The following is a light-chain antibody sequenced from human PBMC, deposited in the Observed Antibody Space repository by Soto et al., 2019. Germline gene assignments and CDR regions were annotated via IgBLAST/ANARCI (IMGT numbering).Light chain of an antibody. V-gene: IGKV3-15*01. Sequence: EIVMTQSPATLSVSPGERATLSCKASQSVGTYLAWYQQQPGQAPRLLIYGASTRATGVPARFSGGGSGTEFTLTISSLQSEDLAIYHCQQYDNLPPWTCGQGTEVEIK. CDR3: QQYDNLPPWT. CDR1: QSVGTY. J-gene: IGKJ1*01. CDR2: GAS.